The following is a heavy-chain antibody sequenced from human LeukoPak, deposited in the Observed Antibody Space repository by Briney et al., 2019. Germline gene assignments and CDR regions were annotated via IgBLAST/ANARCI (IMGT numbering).Heavy chain of an antibody. J-gene: IGHJ6*02. D-gene: IGHD5-18*01. Sequence: ASVKASCKASGGTFSSYAISWVRQAPGQGLEWMGRIIPIFGIANYAQKFQGRVTITADKSTSTAYMELSSLRSEDTAVYYCAREITAMNYYYYGMDAWGQGTTVTVSS. CDR2: IIPIFGIA. CDR3: AREITAMNYYYYGMDA. CDR1: GGTFSSYA. V-gene: IGHV1-69*04.